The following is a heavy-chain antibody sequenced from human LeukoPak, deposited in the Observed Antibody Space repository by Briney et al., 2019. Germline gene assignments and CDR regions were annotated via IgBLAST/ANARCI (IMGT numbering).Heavy chain of an antibody. Sequence: GASVKVSRKASGYTFTGYYMHWVRQAPGQGLEWMGRINPNSGGTNYAQKFQGRVTMTRDTSISTAYMELSRLRSDDTAVYYCARGVTYYYDSSGYDTAFDIWGQGTMVTVSS. V-gene: IGHV1-2*06. CDR1: GYTFTGYY. D-gene: IGHD3-22*01. CDR2: INPNSGGT. J-gene: IGHJ3*02. CDR3: ARGVTYYYDSSGYDTAFDI.